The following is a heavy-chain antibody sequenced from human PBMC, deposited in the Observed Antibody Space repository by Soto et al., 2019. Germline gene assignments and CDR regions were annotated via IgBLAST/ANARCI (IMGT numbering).Heavy chain of an antibody. CDR1: GFTFSRYS. J-gene: IGHJ4*02. D-gene: IGHD2-2*01. Sequence: EVQLVESGGGLVQPGGSLRLSCAASGFTFSRYSMNWVRQAPGKGLEWVSYISSSSNSIYYADSVKGRFTISRDNAKNSLHLQMNSLRAEDTAVYYCARPVECSTTSCIRWGQATLVTVSS. CDR2: ISSSSNSI. V-gene: IGHV3-48*01. CDR3: ARPVECSTTSCIR.